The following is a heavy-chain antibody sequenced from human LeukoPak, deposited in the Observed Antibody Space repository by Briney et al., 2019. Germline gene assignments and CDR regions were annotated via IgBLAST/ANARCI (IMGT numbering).Heavy chain of an antibody. J-gene: IGHJ4*02. CDR3: AKTGRTYGDYPDY. D-gene: IGHD4-17*01. V-gene: IGHV3-30*18. CDR2: ISYDGSNK. CDR1: GFTFSSYG. Sequence: GGSLRLSCAASGFTFSSYGMHWVRQAPGKGLEWVAVISYDGSNKYYADSVKGRFTFSRDNSKNTVYLQMNSLGAEDTAVYYCAKTGRTYGDYPDYWGQGTLVTVSS.